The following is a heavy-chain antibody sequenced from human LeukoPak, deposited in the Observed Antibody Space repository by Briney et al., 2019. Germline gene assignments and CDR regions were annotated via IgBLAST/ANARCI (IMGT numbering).Heavy chain of an antibody. CDR1: GFTFSSYA. V-gene: IGHV3-23*01. CDR3: AKDAVGATAYYFDY. Sequence: GGSLRLSCAASGFTFSSYAMSWVRQAPGKGLEWVSAISSSGDTYYAGSVKGRFTISRDNSKNTLYLQMNSLRAEDTAVYYCAKDAVGATAYYFDYWGQGILVTVSS. J-gene: IGHJ4*02. D-gene: IGHD1-26*01. CDR2: ISSSGDT.